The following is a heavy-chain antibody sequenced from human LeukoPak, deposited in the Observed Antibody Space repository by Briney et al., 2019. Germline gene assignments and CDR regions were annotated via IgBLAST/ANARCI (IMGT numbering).Heavy chain of an antibody. CDR3: AKDRGLWFGELYRHPDY. CDR1: GFTFSSYA. D-gene: IGHD3-10*01. Sequence: PGGSLRLSCAASGFTFSSYAMGWVRQAPGKGLEWVSAISGSGGSTYYADSVKGRFTISRDNSKNTLYLQMNSLRAEEAAVYYCAKDRGLWFGELYRHPDYWGQGTLVTVSS. CDR2: ISGSGGST. V-gene: IGHV3-23*01. J-gene: IGHJ4*02.